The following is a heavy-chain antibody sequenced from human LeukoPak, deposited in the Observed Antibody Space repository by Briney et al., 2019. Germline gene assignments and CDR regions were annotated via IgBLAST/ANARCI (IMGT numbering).Heavy chain of an antibody. CDR3: ARNSLATVTFGGVIVKELLDY. J-gene: IGHJ4*02. CDR2: IYHSGST. D-gene: IGHD3-16*02. V-gene: IGHV4-4*02. CDR1: GGSISSSNW. Sequence: SGTLSLTCAVSGGSISSSNWWSWVRQPPGKGLEWIGEIYHSGSTNYNPSLKSRVTISVDKSKNQFSLKLSSVTAADTAVYYCARNSLATVTFGGVIVKELLDYWGQGTLVTVSS.